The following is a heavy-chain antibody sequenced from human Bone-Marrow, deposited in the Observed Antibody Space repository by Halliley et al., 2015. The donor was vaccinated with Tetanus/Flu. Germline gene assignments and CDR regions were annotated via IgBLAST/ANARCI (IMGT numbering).Heavy chain of an antibody. CDR2: VYYTGHT. CDR1: GGSVSSGNYY. CDR3: ARVVLTGENYESSGHYYFDY. Sequence: TLSLTCTVSGGSVSSGNYYWSWIRQPPGKGLEWIGYVYYTGHTNYSPSLKSRVTISLDTSKNQVSLKLTSVTAADTAMYYCARVVLTGENYESSGHYYFDYWGQGTLVTVSS. D-gene: IGHD3-22*01. J-gene: IGHJ4*02. V-gene: IGHV4-61*01.